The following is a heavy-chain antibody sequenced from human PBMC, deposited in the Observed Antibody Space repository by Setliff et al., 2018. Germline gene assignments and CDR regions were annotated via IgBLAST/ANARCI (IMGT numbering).Heavy chain of an antibody. Sequence: ASVKVSCKASGYTFITYGVNWVRQAPGQGLEWMGWISAYNGNTNYAQNLQDRVTMTTDTSTSTAYMELRSLRSDDTAVYYCARYITGTTPADYWGRGTLVTVSS. V-gene: IGHV1-18*01. J-gene: IGHJ4*02. D-gene: IGHD1-7*01. CDR3: ARYITGTTPADY. CDR2: ISAYNGNT. CDR1: GYTFITYG.